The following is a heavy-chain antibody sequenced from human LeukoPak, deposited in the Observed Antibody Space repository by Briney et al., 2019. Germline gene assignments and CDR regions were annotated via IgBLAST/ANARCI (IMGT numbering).Heavy chain of an antibody. CDR3: ARVDRKYYDSPYFDY. D-gene: IGHD3-3*01. Sequence: ASVKVSCKASGYTFTGYYMHWVRQAPGQGLEWMGWINPNSGGTNYAQKFQGRVTMTRDTSISTAYMELSRLRSDDTAVYYCARVDRKYYDSPYFDYWGQGTLVTVSS. CDR2: INPNSGGT. CDR1: GYTFTGYY. J-gene: IGHJ4*02. V-gene: IGHV1-2*02.